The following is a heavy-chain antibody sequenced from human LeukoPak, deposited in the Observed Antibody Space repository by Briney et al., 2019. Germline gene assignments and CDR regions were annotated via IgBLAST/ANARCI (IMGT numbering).Heavy chain of an antibody. V-gene: IGHV4-4*07. D-gene: IGHD3-16*01. Sequence: SETLSLTCTVSGGSNSSYYWSWIRQPAGKGLEWIGRIYTSGSTNYSPSLKSRVTMSVDTSKNPFSLKLSSVTAADTAVYYCARETLMITFGGVKNNWFDPWGQGTLVTVSS. CDR1: GGSNSSYY. CDR2: IYTSGST. CDR3: ARETLMITFGGVKNNWFDP. J-gene: IGHJ5*02.